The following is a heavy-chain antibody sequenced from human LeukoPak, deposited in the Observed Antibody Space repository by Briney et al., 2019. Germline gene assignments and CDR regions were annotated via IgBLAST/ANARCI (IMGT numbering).Heavy chain of an antibody. J-gene: IGHJ4*02. CDR1: GFTFSSYW. D-gene: IGHD3-10*01. CDR3: ARGPYGSGSPMGGL. V-gene: IGHV3-7*04. CDR2: IKQDGSEK. Sequence: GGSLRLSCAASGFTFSSYWMSWVRQAPGKGLEWVANIKQDGSEKYYVDSVKGRFTISRDNAKNSLYLQMNSLRAEDTAVYYCARGPYGSGSPMGGLWGQGTLVTVSS.